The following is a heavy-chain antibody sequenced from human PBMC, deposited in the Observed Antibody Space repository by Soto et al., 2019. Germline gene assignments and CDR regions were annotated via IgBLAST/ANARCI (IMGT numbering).Heavy chain of an antibody. CDR1: GGFFIDYY. V-gene: IGHV4-34*01. CDR2: VNHGGST. CDR3: AREWWSGSLIGGSL. Sequence: SETLSLTCPVNGGFFIDYYLTWIRQPPGKGLEWIGEVNHGGSTHYNPSLKSRVSISVDTSKKQFSLNLTFVTAADTAVYYCAREWWSGSLIGGSLGGEGTLVTVSS. J-gene: IGHJ4*02. D-gene: IGHD3-3*01.